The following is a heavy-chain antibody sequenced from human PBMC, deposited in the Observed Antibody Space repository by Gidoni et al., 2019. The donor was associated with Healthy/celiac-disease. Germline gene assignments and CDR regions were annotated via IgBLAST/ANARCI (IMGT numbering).Heavy chain of an antibody. J-gene: IGHJ3*02. V-gene: IGHV1-69*01. CDR3: ATQTTTVVTLDAFDI. CDR1: GGTFSSYA. Sequence: QVQLVQSGAEVKKPGSSVKVSCKASGGTFSSYAISWVRQAPGQGLEWMGGIIPILCTANYAQKFQGRVTITADESTSTAYMELSSLRSEDTAVYYCATQTTTVVTLDAFDIWGQGTMVTVSS. CDR2: IIPILCTA. D-gene: IGHD4-17*01.